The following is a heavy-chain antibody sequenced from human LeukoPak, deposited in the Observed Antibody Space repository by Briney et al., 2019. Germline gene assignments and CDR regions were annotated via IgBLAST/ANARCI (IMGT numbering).Heavy chain of an antibody. Sequence: PGGSLRLSCAASGFTFSSYAMSWVRQAPGKGLEWVSVISGSGGNTYYADSVKGRFTISRDNSKNTLYLQMNSLRAEDSAVYYCARGPYSYGYEAGDYWGQGTLVTVSS. V-gene: IGHV3-23*01. D-gene: IGHD5-18*01. J-gene: IGHJ4*02. CDR1: GFTFSSYA. CDR3: ARGPYSYGYEAGDY. CDR2: ISGSGGNT.